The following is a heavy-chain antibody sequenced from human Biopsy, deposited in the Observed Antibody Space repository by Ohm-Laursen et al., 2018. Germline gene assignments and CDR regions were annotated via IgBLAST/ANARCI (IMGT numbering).Heavy chain of an antibody. V-gene: IGHV3-23*01. Sequence: GSLRLSCAASGFTYTTFAMSWVRQAPGKGPEWVSTISANGATSYYADSVKGRFTISRDNSKNTLYLQMNSVRADDTAIYYCAKGGSITIFGVVINNCLDPWGQGTLVTVSS. CDR2: ISANGATS. J-gene: IGHJ5*02. D-gene: IGHD3-3*01. CDR1: GFTYTTFA. CDR3: AKGGSITIFGVVINNCLDP.